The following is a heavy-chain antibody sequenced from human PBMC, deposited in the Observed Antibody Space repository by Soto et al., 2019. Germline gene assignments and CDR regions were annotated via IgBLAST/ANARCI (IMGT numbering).Heavy chain of an antibody. V-gene: IGHV1-2*02. CDR1: GYPVTAYY. CDR2: INPATGAA. D-gene: IGHD3-3*01. CDR3: ARGGGVGVAGSAAFDM. J-gene: IGHJ3*02. Sequence: QLHLVQSGAVVKKPGASVTVSCSASGYPVTAYYMHWVRQAHGRGLEWMGGINPATGAAKYTQTFQGRVTMTRDTSTSTVFMELGGLTSADTAVFYCARGGGVGVAGSAAFDMWGQGTLVTVSS.